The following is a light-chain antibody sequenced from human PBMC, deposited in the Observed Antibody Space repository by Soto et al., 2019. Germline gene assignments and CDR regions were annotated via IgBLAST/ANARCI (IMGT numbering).Light chain of an antibody. J-gene: IGLJ2*01. Sequence: QSVLTQPPSASGSPGQSVTISCTGTSSDVGGYKYVSWYQQHPGKAPKLMIYEVSQRPSGVPDRFSGSKSGNTASLTVSGLQADDEADYYCSSYAGSNRVLFGGGTKLTVL. CDR3: SSYAGSNRVL. CDR1: SSDVGGYKY. V-gene: IGLV2-8*01. CDR2: EVS.